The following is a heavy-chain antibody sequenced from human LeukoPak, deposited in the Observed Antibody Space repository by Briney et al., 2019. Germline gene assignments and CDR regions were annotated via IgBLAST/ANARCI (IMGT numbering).Heavy chain of an antibody. V-gene: IGHV3-21*01. CDR1: GFTFSTYR. J-gene: IGHJ4*02. CDR2: ISSSSSYI. Sequence: GGSLRLSCVGTGFTFSTYRMNWVRQAPGKGLEWVSSISSSSSYIYYAGSAKGRITISRDNAKNSLYLQMNSLRVEDTAVYYCARDKDVYFDYWGQGTLVTVSS. CDR3: ARDKDVYFDY.